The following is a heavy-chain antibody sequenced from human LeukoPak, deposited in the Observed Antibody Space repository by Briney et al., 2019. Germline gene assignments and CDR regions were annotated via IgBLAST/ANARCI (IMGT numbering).Heavy chain of an antibody. Sequence: GGSLRLSCAASGFTVSGNYMSWVRQAPGKGLEWVSVVFSGGATYYADSVTGRFTISRDGTKNTLYLQMNGLRVEDTAVYYCARGNGSVGCAFDIWGQGTMVTVSS. J-gene: IGHJ3*02. CDR2: VFSGGAT. V-gene: IGHV3-53*01. D-gene: IGHD2-15*01. CDR3: ARGNGSVGCAFDI. CDR1: GFTVSGNY.